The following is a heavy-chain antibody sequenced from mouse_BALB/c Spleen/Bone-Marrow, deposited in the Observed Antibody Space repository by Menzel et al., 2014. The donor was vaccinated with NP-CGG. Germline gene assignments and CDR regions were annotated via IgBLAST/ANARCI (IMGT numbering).Heavy chain of an antibody. V-gene: IGHV1S22*01. CDR1: GYTFXSYW. J-gene: IGHJ3*01. CDR3: TIWFPFTY. Sequence: LQQSGSELVRPGASVKLSCKASGYTFXSYWMHWVKQRPGQGLEWIGNIYPGSGSTNYDEKFKSKATLTVDTSSSTAYMQLSSLTSEDSAVYYCTIWFPFTYWGQGTLVTVSA. CDR2: IYPGSGST. D-gene: IGHD2-2*01.